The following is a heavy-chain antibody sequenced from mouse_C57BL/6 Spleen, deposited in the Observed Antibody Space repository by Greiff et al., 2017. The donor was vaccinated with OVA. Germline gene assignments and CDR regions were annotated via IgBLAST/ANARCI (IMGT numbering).Heavy chain of an antibody. J-gene: IGHJ2*01. CDR2: ISSGSSTI. D-gene: IGHD1-1*01. Sequence: DVKLVESGGGLVKPGGSLKLSCAASGFTFSDYGMHWVRQAPEKGLEWVAYISSGSSTIYYADTVKGRFTISRDNAKNTLFLQMTSLRSEDTAMYYCARDYYYGSSYDYFDYWGQGTTLTVSS. CDR3: ARDYYYGSSYDYFDY. CDR1: GFTFSDYG. V-gene: IGHV5-17*01.